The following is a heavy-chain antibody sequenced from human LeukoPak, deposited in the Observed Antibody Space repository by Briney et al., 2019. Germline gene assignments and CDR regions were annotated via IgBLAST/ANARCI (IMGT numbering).Heavy chain of an antibody. CDR1: GFTFSSYG. J-gene: IGHJ4*02. D-gene: IGHD4-17*01. V-gene: IGHV3-30*02. CDR2: IQYDGSNK. Sequence: GGSLRLSCAASGFTFSSYGMHWVRQAPGKGLEWVAFIQYDGSNKYYADSVKGRFTISRDNSKNTLYLQMNSLRAEDTAVYYCAKDDGDNEDYFDYWGQGTLVTVSS. CDR3: AKDDGDNEDYFDY.